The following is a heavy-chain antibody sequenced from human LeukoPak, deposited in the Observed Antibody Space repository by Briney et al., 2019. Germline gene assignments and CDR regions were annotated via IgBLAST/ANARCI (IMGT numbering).Heavy chain of an antibody. CDR2: INPDGSQK. J-gene: IGHJ5*02. CDR1: GFTFSLYW. Sequence: GGSLRLSCAASGFTFSLYWMTWVRQSPGKGLEWVADINPDGSQKYSVDSVKGRFTISRDNAKNSLFLQMNSLRAEDTAVYYCVRQMIRFWFDPWGQGTLVTVSS. CDR3: VRQMIRFWFDP. V-gene: IGHV3-7*01. D-gene: IGHD3-16*01.